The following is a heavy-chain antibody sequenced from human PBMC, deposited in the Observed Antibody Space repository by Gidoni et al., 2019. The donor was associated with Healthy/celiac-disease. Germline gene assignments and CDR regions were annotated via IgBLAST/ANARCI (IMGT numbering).Heavy chain of an antibody. CDR3: ARAPRLSRHEGYCSGGSCYPYDAFDI. D-gene: IGHD2-15*01. V-gene: IGHV1-69*01. CDR1: GGTFSSYA. Sequence: QVQLVQSGAEVKKPGSSVKVSCKASGGTFSSYAISWVRQAPGQGLEWMGGIIPIVGTANYAQKFQGRVTITADESTSTAYMELSSLRSEDTAVYYCARAPRLSRHEGYCSGGSCYPYDAFDIWGQGTMVTVSS. CDR2: IIPIVGTA. J-gene: IGHJ3*02.